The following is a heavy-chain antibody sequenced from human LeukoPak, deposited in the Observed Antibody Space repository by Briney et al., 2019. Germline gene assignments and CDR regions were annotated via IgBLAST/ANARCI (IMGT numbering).Heavy chain of an antibody. CDR1: GFTFTTYA. CDR3: ARAPNWDYYYFDY. CDR2: ITSSSIHI. Sequence: GGSLRLSCSASGFTFTTYAMNWVRQAPGKGLEWVSSITSSSIHIYYADSVKGRFTISRDNAKNSLSLQMNSLRAEDTAVYYCARAPNWDYYYFDYWGKGTLVTVSS. J-gene: IGHJ4*02. D-gene: IGHD1-7*01. V-gene: IGHV3-21*01.